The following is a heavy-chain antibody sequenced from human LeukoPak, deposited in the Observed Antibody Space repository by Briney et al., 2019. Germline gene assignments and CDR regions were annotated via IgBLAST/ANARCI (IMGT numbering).Heavy chain of an antibody. J-gene: IGHJ4*02. Sequence: GGSLRLSCAASGFTFSSYSMNWVRQAPGKGLEWVSSISSSSSYIYYADSVKGRFTISRDNAKNSLYLQMNSLRAEDTAVYFCARVPSGYGDYWGQGTLVTVSS. CDR2: ISSSSSYI. CDR3: ARVPSGYGDY. CDR1: GFTFSSYS. V-gene: IGHV3-21*01. D-gene: IGHD3-22*01.